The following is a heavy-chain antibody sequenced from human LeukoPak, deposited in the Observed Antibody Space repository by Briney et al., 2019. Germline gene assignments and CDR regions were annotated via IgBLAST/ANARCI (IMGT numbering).Heavy chain of an antibody. CDR3: ARDGWGTYDSSGYYYGTGPTDAFDI. V-gene: IGHV4-34*01. D-gene: IGHD3-22*01. J-gene: IGHJ3*02. CDR2: INHSGST. Sequence: PSETLSLTCAVYGGSFSGYYWSWIRQPPGKGLEWIGEINHSGSTNYNPSLKSRVTISVDTSKNQFSLKLSSVTAADTAVYYCARDGWGTYDSSGYYYGTGPTDAFDIWGQGTMVTVSS. CDR1: GGSFSGYY.